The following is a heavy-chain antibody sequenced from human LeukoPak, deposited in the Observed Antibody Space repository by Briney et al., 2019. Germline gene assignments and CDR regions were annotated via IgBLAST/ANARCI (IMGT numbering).Heavy chain of an antibody. Sequence: GGSLRLSCAASRFTFSDYYMSWIRQAPGKGLEWVSYISTSGSTIYYADSVKGRFTISRDNAKNSLYLQMNSLRAEDTAVYYCGRAGGYYDSPLSYWGQGTLVTVSS. CDR1: RFTFSDYY. CDR2: ISTSGSTI. D-gene: IGHD3-22*01. J-gene: IGHJ4*01. CDR3: GRAGGYYDSPLSY. V-gene: IGHV3-11*01.